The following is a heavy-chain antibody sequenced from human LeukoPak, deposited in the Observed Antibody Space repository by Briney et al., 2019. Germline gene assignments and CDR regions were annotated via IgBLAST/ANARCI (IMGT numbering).Heavy chain of an antibody. Sequence: GGSLRLSCAASGFTFSSYAMSWGGRAPGKGLEGVSAIIGSGGSTYYADSVKSRFTISRDNSKNTLYLQMNSLRAEDTAVYYCAKGFVGYGSGSYYIPRIVYGMDVWGQGTTVTVSS. CDR1: GFTFSSYA. J-gene: IGHJ6*01. V-gene: IGHV3-23*01. D-gene: IGHD3-10*01. CDR3: AKGFVGYGSGSYYIPRIVYGMDV. CDR2: IIGSGGST.